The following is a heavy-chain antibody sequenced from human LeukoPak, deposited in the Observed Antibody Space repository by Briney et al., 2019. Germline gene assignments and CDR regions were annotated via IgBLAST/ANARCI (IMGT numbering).Heavy chain of an antibody. CDR2: IYHSWST. V-gene: IGHV4-30-2*01. Sequence: NPSETLSLTCAVSGGSISSGGYSWRWIRQPPGKGLEWIGYIYHSWSTYYNPSLKSRVTISVDRSKNQFSLKLSSVTAADTAVYYCAREDVWGQGTLVTVSS. CDR3: AREDV. CDR1: GGSISSGGYS. J-gene: IGHJ4*02.